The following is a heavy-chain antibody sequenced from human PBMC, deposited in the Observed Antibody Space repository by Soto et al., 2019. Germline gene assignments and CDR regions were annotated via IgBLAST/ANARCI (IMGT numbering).Heavy chain of an antibody. CDR2: IYYSGMT. Sequence: XTLSLTCTVSGGSVSSTEHDWGWIRQPPGKGTEWIGDIYYSGMTRYNPSLKSRVTMSVETSMSQFLLKLSSVNAADTAVYYCARHGYYYDSTGYYYFVWGQGTLVTVSS. V-gene: IGHV4-39*01. CDR3: ARHGYYYDSTGYYYFV. CDR1: GGSVSSTEHD. J-gene: IGHJ4*02. D-gene: IGHD3-22*01.